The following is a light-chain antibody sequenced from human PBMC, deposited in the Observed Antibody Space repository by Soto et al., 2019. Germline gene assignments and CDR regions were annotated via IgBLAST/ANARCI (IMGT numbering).Light chain of an antibody. CDR3: QQRSNLPLA. CDR2: DAS. V-gene: IGKV3-11*01. J-gene: IGKJ4*01. Sequence: EIVLTQSPATLSLSPGERATLSCRASQSVSSYLAWYQQKPGQAPRLLIDDASNRAPGIPARFSGSGSGTEFTLTISSLEPEDFAVYYCQQRSNLPLAFGGGTKVEVK. CDR1: QSVSSY.